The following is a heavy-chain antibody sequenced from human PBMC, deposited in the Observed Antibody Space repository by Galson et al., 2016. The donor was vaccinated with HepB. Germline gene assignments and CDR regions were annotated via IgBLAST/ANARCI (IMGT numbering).Heavy chain of an antibody. V-gene: IGHV3-53*01. D-gene: IGHD3-10*01. CDR2: LYRGGST. Sequence: SLRLSCAVSGLTVSGDYMSWVRQAPGKGLGWVSVLYRGGSTYYADSVEGRFTISRDNSRNTLYLQMNSLRAEDTAMYYCARNMYGAATNYIGDVFDIWGQGTMVTVSS. J-gene: IGHJ3*02. CDR3: ARNMYGAATNYIGDVFDI. CDR1: GLTVSGDY.